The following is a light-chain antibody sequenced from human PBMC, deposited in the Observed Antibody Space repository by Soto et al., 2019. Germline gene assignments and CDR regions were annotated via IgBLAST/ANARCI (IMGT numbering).Light chain of an antibody. CDR3: SSDAGSNNWV. V-gene: IGLV2-8*01. J-gene: IGLJ3*02. CDR2: EVS. Sequence: QSALTQPPSASGSPGQSVTISRTGTSSDVGGSNYVSWYQHHPGKAPKLMIYEVSKRPSGVPDRFSGCKSGNTASLTVSGLQAEDEADYYCSSDAGSNNWVFGGGTKLTVL. CDR1: SSDVGGSNY.